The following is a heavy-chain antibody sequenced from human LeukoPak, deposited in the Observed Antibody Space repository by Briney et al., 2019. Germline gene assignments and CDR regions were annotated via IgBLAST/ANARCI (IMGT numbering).Heavy chain of an antibody. J-gene: IGHJ4*02. V-gene: IGHV1-69*13. CDR1: GGTYSSFA. CDR3: ARDRWAYCTNGVCYPVDY. Sequence: ASVKVSCKAPGGTYSSFAINWVRQAPGQGLEWMGGIIPIFGTANYAQKFQGRVTITADESTSTAYMELSSLRSDDTAVYYCARDRWAYCTNGVCYPVDYWGQGTLVTVSS. CDR2: IIPIFGTA. D-gene: IGHD2-8*01.